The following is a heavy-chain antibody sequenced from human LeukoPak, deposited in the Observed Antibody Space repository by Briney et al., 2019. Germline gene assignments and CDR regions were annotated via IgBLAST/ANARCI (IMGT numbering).Heavy chain of an antibody. CDR1: GYTFTSYD. CDR3: ALAERWFRGLFES. Sequence: ASVKVSCKASGYTFTSYDINWVRQATRQGLEWMGWMNPNSGNTGYAQKFQGRVSVTRNTSISTAYMELGSLRSEDTAVYYCALAERWFRGLFESWGQGTLVTVSS. V-gene: IGHV1-8*01. CDR2: MNPNSGNT. D-gene: IGHD5-24*01. J-gene: IGHJ4*02.